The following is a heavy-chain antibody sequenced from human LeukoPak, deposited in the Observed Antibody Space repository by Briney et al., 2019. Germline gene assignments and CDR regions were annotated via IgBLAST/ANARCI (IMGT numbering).Heavy chain of an antibody. CDR1: GGTFSSYA. V-gene: IGHV1-69*05. J-gene: IGHJ6*03. CDR2: IIPIFGTA. Sequence: ASVKVSCKASGGTFSSYAISWVRQAPGQGLEWMGGIIPIFGTANYAQKFQGRVTITTDESTSTAYMELSSLRSEDTAVYYCATGITGTKGTYYYYYYMDVWGKGTTVTVSS. D-gene: IGHD1-20*01. CDR3: ATGITGTKGTYYYYYYMDV.